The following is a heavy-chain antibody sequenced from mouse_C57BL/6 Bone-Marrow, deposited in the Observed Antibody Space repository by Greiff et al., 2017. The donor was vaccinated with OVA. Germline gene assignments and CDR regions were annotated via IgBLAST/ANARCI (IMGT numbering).Heavy chain of an antibody. V-gene: IGHV1-55*01. CDR1: GYTFTSYW. D-gene: IGHD2-14*01. CDR2: LYPGSGST. Sequence: VQLQQPGAELVKPGASVKMSCKASGYTFTSYWLTWVQQRPGQGLEWIGDLYPGSGSTNYNEKFQSKATLTVDPSSSTAYMQLSSLTSEDAAVYYCARGLGVRRDDWGQGTTLTVSS. J-gene: IGHJ2*01. CDR3: ARGLGVRRDD.